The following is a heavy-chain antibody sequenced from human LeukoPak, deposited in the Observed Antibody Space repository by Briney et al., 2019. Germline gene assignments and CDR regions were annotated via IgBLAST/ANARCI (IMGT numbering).Heavy chain of an antibody. CDR1: GYTFTSYG. J-gene: IGHJ4*02. Sequence: HGASVKVSXKASGYTFTSYGISWVRQAPGQGLEWMGWISAYNGNTNYAQKLQGRVTMTTDTSTSTAYMELRSLRSDDTAVYYCARDQGILWFGELGYWGQGTLVTVSS. CDR3: ARDQGILWFGELGY. D-gene: IGHD3-10*01. CDR2: ISAYNGNT. V-gene: IGHV1-18*01.